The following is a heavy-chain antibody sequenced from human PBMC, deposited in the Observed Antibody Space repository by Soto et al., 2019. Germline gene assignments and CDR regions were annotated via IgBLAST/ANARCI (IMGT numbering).Heavy chain of an antibody. CDR2: ISYDGSNK. Sequence: QVQLVESGGGVVQPGRSLRLSCAASGFTFSSYGMHWVRQAPGKGLEWVAVISYDGSNKYYADSVKGRFTISRDNSKNTLYLQMNSLRAEDTAVYYCARPSYSSSWTGPGWFDPWGQGTLVTVSS. D-gene: IGHD6-13*01. V-gene: IGHV3-30*03. CDR3: ARPSYSSSWTGPGWFDP. CDR1: GFTFSSYG. J-gene: IGHJ5*02.